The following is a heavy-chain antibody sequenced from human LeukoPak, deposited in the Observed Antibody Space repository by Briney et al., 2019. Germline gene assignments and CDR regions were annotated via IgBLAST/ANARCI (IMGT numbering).Heavy chain of an antibody. Sequence: SETLSLTCAVYGGSFSGYYWSWIRQPPGKGLEWIGYIYYSGSTNYNPSLKSRVTISVDTSKNHFSLKLNSVTAADTAVYYCASAIAIPAWAFDLWGQGTVVTVSS. CDR3: ASAIAIPAWAFDL. V-gene: IGHV4-59*01. D-gene: IGHD6-13*01. CDR2: IYYSGST. J-gene: IGHJ3*01. CDR1: GGSFSGYY.